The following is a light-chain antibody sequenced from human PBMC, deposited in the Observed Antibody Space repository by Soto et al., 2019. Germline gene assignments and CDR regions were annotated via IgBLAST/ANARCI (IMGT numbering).Light chain of an antibody. CDR3: CSYAGSSIWV. V-gene: IGLV2-23*01. Sequence: QSGLTQPASVSGSPGQAITISCTGTSSDVGSYNLVSWYQQHPGKAPKLMIYEGSKRPSGVSNRFSGSKSGNTASLTISGLPAEDEADYYCCSYAGSSIWVFGGGTKLTVL. CDR1: SSDVGSYNL. J-gene: IGLJ3*02. CDR2: EGS.